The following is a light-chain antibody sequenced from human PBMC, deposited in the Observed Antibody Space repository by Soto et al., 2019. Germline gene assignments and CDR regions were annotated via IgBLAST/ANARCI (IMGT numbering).Light chain of an antibody. J-gene: IGLJ2*01. CDR3: SAWDDSLSGRL. CDR2: HNN. CDR1: GSNIGSNY. Sequence: QSVLTQPPSASGTPGQRVTISCSGSGSNIGSNYVSWYQHLPGTAPHLLIYHNNRRPSGVPDRFSASKSGTSASLAISGLRSEDEAGYYCSAWDDSLSGRLFGVGTKLTVL. V-gene: IGLV1-47*01.